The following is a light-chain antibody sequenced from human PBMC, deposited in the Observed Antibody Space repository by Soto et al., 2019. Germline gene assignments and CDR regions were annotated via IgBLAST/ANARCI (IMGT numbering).Light chain of an antibody. CDR3: QQSYSTPPS. Sequence: DIQMTQSPSSLSASVGDRVTITCRASQSISSYLNWYQQKPGKAPKLLIYAASSLQSRVPSRFSGSGSGTDFTLTISSLQPEDFATYYCQQSYSTPPSFGQGTKLEIK. V-gene: IGKV1-39*01. CDR2: AAS. CDR1: QSISSY. J-gene: IGKJ2*01.